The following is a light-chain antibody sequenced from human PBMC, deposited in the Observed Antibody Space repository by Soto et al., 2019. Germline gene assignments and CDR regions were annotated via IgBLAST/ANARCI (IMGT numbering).Light chain of an antibody. Sequence: QSALTQPASVSGSPGQSITISCTGTSSDIGGYNYVSWYQQHPGRAPKPIIYSVTYRPSGVSSRFSGSKSGDTASLTISGLQAEDEADYYCSSHTSSNTVVFGGGTKVTVL. CDR3: SSHTSSNTVV. J-gene: IGLJ3*02. V-gene: IGLV2-14*01. CDR1: SSDIGGYNY. CDR2: SVT.